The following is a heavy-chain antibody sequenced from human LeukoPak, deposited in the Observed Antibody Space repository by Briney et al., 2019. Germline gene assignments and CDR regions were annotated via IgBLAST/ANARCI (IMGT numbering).Heavy chain of an antibody. CDR3: ASTPPPGVTWFDP. CDR2: INHSGST. V-gene: IGHV4-34*01. J-gene: IGHJ5*02. Sequence: SETLSLTCAVYGGSFSGYYWSWIRQPPGKGLEWIGEINHSGSTNYNPSLKSRVTISVDTSKNQFSLKLSSVTAADTAVYYCASTPPPGVTWFDPWGQGTLVTVSS. CDR1: GGSFSGYY.